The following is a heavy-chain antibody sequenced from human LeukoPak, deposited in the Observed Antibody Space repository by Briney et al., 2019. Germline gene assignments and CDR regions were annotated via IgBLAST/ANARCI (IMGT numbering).Heavy chain of an antibody. J-gene: IGHJ3*02. CDR2: ISYDGSNK. CDR3: AKGAFDGLNAFDI. CDR1: GFTFSSYG. Sequence: GGSLRLSCAASGFTFSSYGMHWVRQAPGKGLEWVAVISYDGSNKYYADSVKGRFTISRDNSKNTLYLQMNSLRAEDTAVYYCAKGAFDGLNAFDIWGQGTMVTVSS. D-gene: IGHD4/OR15-4a*01. V-gene: IGHV3-30*18.